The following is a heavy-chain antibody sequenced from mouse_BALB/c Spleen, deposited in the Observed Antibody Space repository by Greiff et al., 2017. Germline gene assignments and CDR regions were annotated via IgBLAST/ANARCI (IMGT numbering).Heavy chain of an antibody. J-gene: IGHJ2*01. CDR2: ISSGGGST. CDR1: GFAFSSYD. CDR3: ARHEGLRLRGFDY. Sequence: DVKLQESGGGLVKPGGSLKLSCAASGFAFSSYDMSWVRQTPEKRLEWVAYISSGGGSTYYPDTVKGRFTISRDNAKNTLYLQMSSLKSEDTAMYDCARHEGLRLRGFDYWGQGTTRTVSS. V-gene: IGHV5-12-1*01. D-gene: IGHD1-2*01.